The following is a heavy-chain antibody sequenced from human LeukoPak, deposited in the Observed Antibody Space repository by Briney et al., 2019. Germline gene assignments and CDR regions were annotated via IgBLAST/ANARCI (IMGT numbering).Heavy chain of an antibody. CDR3: ARGGEAHYYDSSGYYFFDY. CDR2: INPNSGGT. Sequence: ASVTVSCKASGYTFTAYYIHWVRQAPGQGLEWMGWINPNSGGTNYEQKFQGRVTMTRDSSISTAYMELGRLRSDDTAVYYCARGGEAHYYDSSGYYFFDYWGQGTLVTVSS. D-gene: IGHD3-22*01. J-gene: IGHJ4*02. V-gene: IGHV1-2*02. CDR1: GYTFTAYY.